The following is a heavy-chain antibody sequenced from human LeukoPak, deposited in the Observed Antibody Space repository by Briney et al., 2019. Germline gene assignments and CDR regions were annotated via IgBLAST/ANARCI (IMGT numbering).Heavy chain of an antibody. CDR2: IYSGGST. Sequence: ETLSLTCTVSGGSISTYYWSWVRQAPGKGLEWVSVIYSGGSTYYADSVKGRFTISRHNSKNTLYLQMNSLRAEDTAVYYCARARAYCGGDCYLEYFQHWGQGTLVTVSS. D-gene: IGHD2-21*02. CDR1: GGSISTYY. CDR3: ARARAYCGGDCYLEYFQH. V-gene: IGHV3-53*04. J-gene: IGHJ1*01.